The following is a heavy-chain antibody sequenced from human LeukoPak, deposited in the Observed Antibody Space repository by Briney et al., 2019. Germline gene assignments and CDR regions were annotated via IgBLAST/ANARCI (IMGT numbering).Heavy chain of an antibody. CDR1: GGSISSHY. CDR3: ARHSLADAFDI. D-gene: IGHD2-15*01. CDR2: IYYSGST. V-gene: IGHV4-59*08. Sequence: SETLSLTCTVSGGSISSHYWSWIRQPPGKGLEWIGYIYYSGSTNYNPSLKSRVTISVDTSKNQFSLKLSSVTAADTAVYYCARHSLADAFDIWGQGTMVTVSS. J-gene: IGHJ3*02.